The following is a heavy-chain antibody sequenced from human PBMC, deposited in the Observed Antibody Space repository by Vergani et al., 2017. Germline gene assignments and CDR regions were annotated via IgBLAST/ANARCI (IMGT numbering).Heavy chain of an antibody. J-gene: IGHJ4*02. CDR2: IYASGSA. D-gene: IGHD3-16*02. CDR3: ARHHPAGDYVWGSYRPFDY. CDR1: GDSISSGSYY. V-gene: IGHV4-61*02. Sequence: QVQLQESGPGLVKPSQTMSLSCTIYGDSISSGSYYWSWIRQPAGKGLEWIGRIYASGSANYNPSLRSRVTMSIDTSKNQFSLKLNSVTVTDTAVYYCARHHPAGDYVWGSYRPFDYWGQGTLVTVSS.